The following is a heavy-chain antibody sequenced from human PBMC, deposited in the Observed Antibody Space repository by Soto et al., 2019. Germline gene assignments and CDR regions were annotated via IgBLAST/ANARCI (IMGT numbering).Heavy chain of an antibody. Sequence: ASVKVSCKASGYTFTSYGISWVRQAPGQGLEWVGWISAYNGNTNYAQKLQGRVTMTTDTSTSTAYMELRSLRSDDTAVYYCARSPTLTLIYYYYGMDVRGQGTTVTV. V-gene: IGHV1-18*04. J-gene: IGHJ6*02. CDR3: ARSPTLTLIYYYYGMDV. D-gene: IGHD3-9*01. CDR1: GYTFTSYG. CDR2: ISAYNGNT.